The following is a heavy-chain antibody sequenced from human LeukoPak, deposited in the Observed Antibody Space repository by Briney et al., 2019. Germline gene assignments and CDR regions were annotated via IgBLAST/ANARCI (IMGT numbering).Heavy chain of an antibody. J-gene: IGHJ4*02. V-gene: IGHV1-69*13. CDR2: IIPIFATA. CDR3: ARGPITTRSHFDY. CDR1: GGTFSSYA. D-gene: IGHD3-22*01. Sequence: ASVKVSCKASGGTFSSYAISWVRQAPGQGLEWMGGIIPIFATANYAQKFQGRVTITADESTSTAYMELSSLRSEDRAVYYCARGPITTRSHFDYWGQGTLVTVSS.